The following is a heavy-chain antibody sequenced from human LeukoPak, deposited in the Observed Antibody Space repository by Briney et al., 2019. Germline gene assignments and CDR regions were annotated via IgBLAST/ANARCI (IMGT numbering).Heavy chain of an antibody. CDR3: ARQRYSSGWYDGYYGMDV. CDR1: GYTFINYW. J-gene: IGHJ6*02. CDR2: IYPGDSDT. Sequence: GESLKISCKGFGYTFINYWIGWVRQMPGKGLEWMGIIYPGDSDTRYSPSFQGQVTISADKSISTAYLQWSSLKASDTAMYYCARQRYSSGWYDGYYGMDVWGQGTTVTVSS. V-gene: IGHV5-51*01. D-gene: IGHD6-19*01.